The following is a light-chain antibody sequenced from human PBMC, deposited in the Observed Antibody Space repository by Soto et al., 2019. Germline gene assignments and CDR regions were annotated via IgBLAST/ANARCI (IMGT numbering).Light chain of an antibody. CDR2: AAS. J-gene: IGKJ5*01. CDR1: QSISSY. V-gene: IGKV1-39*01. CDR3: QQRYSSPPIT. Sequence: DIQMTQSPSSLSASVGDRVTITCRASQSISSYLNWYQQKPGKVPKLLIYAASTLQSGVPSRFSGSGSGTDYTLTISSLQHEDFATYYCQQRYSSPPITFGQGTRLEI.